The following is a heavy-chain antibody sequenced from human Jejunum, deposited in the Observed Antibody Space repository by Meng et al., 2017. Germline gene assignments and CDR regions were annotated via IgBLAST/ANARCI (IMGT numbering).Heavy chain of an antibody. D-gene: IGHD4-17*01. J-gene: IGHJ5*02. Sequence: QVQLQESGPGLVQPFQTLFPPRSVSGGSITSGGYYWTWLRRRPGKGLEYLGYMYEGGTTYYSPSLKSRVNISRDAPKNQFSLTLRSVTAADTAVYYCARANGDYGNWLDPWGQGTLVTVSS. CDR3: ARANGDYGNWLDP. CDR1: GGSITSGGYY. CDR2: MYEGGTT. V-gene: IGHV4-31*03.